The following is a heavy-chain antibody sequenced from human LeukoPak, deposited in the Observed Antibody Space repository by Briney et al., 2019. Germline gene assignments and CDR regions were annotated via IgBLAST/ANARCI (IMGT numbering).Heavy chain of an antibody. J-gene: IGHJ5*02. D-gene: IGHD3-10*01. CDR2: IYWNDDK. CDR1: GFSLSTSGVG. CDR3: AHHITMVRGVIITKQFDP. V-gene: IGHV2-5*01. Sequence: SGPTLVKPTQTLTLTCTFSGFSLSTSGVGVGWIRHPPGKALEGLARIYWNDDKRYSPSLKSRLTITKDTSKNQVVLTMTNMDPVDTATYYCAHHITMVRGVIITKQFDPWGQGTLVTVSS.